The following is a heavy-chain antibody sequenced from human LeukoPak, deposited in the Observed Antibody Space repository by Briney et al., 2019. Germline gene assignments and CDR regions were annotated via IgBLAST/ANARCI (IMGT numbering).Heavy chain of an antibody. CDR3: ARDYGGNSGYFDY. CDR1: GGSISSGSYY. CDR2: IYTSGST. D-gene: IGHD4-23*01. V-gene: IGHV4-61*02. J-gene: IGHJ4*02. Sequence: PSETLSLTCTVSGGSISSGSYYWSWIRQPAGKGLEWIGRIYTSGSTNYNPSLKSRVTISVDTSKNQFSLKLSSVTAADTAVYYCARDYGGNSGYFDYWGQGTLVTVSS.